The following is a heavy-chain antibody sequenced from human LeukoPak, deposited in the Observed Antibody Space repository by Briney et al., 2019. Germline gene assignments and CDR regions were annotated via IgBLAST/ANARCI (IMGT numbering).Heavy chain of an antibody. CDR3: ARVSSVAPLGY. Sequence: GGSLRLSCAASGFTFSTYYMNWVRQAPGKGLEWVSSISTSSSYIYYADSVKGRFTISRDNAKNSLYLQMNSLRAEDTAVYYCARVSSVAPLGYWGQGTLVTVSS. J-gene: IGHJ4*02. CDR1: GFTFSTYY. D-gene: IGHD7-27*01. V-gene: IGHV3-21*01. CDR2: ISTSSSYI.